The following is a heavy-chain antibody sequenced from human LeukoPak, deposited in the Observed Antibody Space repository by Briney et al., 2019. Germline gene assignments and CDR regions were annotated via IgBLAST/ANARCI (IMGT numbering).Heavy chain of an antibody. D-gene: IGHD1-1*01. CDR3: AIGVVATRYFDH. J-gene: IGHJ4*02. CDR2: INPNSGVT. V-gene: IGHV1-2*02. CDR1: GYTFSDYN. Sequence: ASVKVSCTASGYTFSDYNINWVRQAPGPGLEWMGWINPNSGVTTYAQKFQGRVTMTRDTSISTAFMELSRLKSDDTAVYFCAIGVVATRYFDHWGQGTLVTVSS.